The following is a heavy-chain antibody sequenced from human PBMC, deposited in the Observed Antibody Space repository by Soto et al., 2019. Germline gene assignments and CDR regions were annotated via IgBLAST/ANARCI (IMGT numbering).Heavy chain of an antibody. CDR1: GGSFSGYY. Sequence: SETLSLTCAVYGGSFSGYYLSWIRQPPGKGLEWIGEINRSGSTNYNPSLKSRVTISVDTSKNQFSLKLSSVTAADTAVYYCARGRWGGYCTNGVCYYYYYYGMDVWGQGTPVTVYS. CDR3: ARGRWGGYCTNGVCYYYYYYGMDV. CDR2: INRSGST. J-gene: IGHJ6*02. D-gene: IGHD2-8*01. V-gene: IGHV4-34*01.